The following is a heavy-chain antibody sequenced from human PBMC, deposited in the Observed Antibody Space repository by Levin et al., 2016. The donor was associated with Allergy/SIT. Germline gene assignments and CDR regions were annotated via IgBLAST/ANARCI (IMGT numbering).Heavy chain of an antibody. V-gene: IGHV4-59*02. CDR2: AYHIGGT. Sequence: SETLSLTCTVSGGSVSSYYWSWIRQPPGKALEWIGYAYHIGGTNYNASLKSRVTLSVDTSKNQFSLKLSSVTAADTAVYYCARAGPGDCSGGKCYFTDLNWFDPWGRGILVTVSS. J-gene: IGHJ5*02. D-gene: IGHD2-15*01. CDR3: ARAGPGDCSGGKCYFTDLNWFDP. CDR1: GGSVSSYY.